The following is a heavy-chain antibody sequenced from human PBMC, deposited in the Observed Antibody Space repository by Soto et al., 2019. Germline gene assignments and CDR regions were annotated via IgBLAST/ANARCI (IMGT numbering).Heavy chain of an antibody. D-gene: IGHD6-13*01. J-gene: IGHJ4*02. CDR3: ARALAAVPRAFDY. Sequence: QVQLQESGPGLLKPSETLSLTCTVSGGSISSYFYIWVRQPPGKGLEWIGSVYYTGTTDYNPSLKSRVTISVDTSKTPFSLNLRSVTAADTAVYYCARALAAVPRAFDYWGRGTLVTVSS. CDR2: VYYTGTT. CDR1: GGSISSYF. V-gene: IGHV4-59*01.